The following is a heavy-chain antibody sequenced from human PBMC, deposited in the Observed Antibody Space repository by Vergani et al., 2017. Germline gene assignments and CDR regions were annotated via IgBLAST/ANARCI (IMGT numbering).Heavy chain of an antibody. J-gene: IGHJ6*02. D-gene: IGHD3-10*01. CDR3: ARGLLVRGAIKSYYYYGMDV. CDR1: GGPISSGGYY. Sequence: QVQLQESGPGLVKPSQTLSLTCTVSGGPISSGGYYWSWIRQHPGKGLEWIGYIYYSGSTYYNPSLKSRVTISVDTSKNQFSLKLSSVTAADTAVYYCARGLLVRGAIKSYYYYGMDVWGQGTTVTVSS. V-gene: IGHV4-31*03. CDR2: IYYSGST.